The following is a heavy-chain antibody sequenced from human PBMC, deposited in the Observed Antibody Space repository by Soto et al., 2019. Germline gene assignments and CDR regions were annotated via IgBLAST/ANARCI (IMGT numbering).Heavy chain of an antibody. CDR1: GFTFSSYA. CDR2: ISGSGGST. J-gene: IGHJ6*03. D-gene: IGHD2-15*01. CDR3: ANGGTATRYYYYMDV. Sequence: EVQLLESGGGLVQPGGSLRLSCAASGFTFSSYAMSWVRQAPGKGLEWVSAISGSGGSTYYADSVKGRFTISRDNSKNTLYLQMNSLRAEDTAVYYCANGGTATRYYYYMDVWGKGATVTVSS. V-gene: IGHV3-23*01.